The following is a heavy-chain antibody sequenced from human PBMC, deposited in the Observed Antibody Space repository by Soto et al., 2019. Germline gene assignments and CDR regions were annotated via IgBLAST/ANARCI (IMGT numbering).Heavy chain of an antibody. CDR1: GFPFSSYS. V-gene: IGHV3-21*06. D-gene: IGHD6-13*01. Sequence: GGSLRLSCAAYGFPFSSYSMSWVRQAPGKGLEWVSSITSSGFDIYYADSVKGRFTISRDNAKNSLYLQMNSLRAEDTAVYYCARDQGQELVDYWGQGTLVTVSS. J-gene: IGHJ4*02. CDR3: ARDQGQELVDY. CDR2: ITSSGFDI.